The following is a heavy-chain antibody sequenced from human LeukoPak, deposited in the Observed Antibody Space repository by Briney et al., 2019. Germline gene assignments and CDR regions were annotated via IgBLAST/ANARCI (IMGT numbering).Heavy chain of an antibody. J-gene: IGHJ4*02. V-gene: IGHV3-73*01. CDR1: GLTFSGSA. CDR3: TSMITFGGVKDY. D-gene: IGHD3-16*01. CDR2: IRSKANSYAT. Sequence: GGSLRLSCAASGLTFSGSAMHWVRQASGKGLEWVGRIRSKANSYATAYAASVKGRFTISRDDSKNTAYLQMNSLKTEDTAVYYCTSMITFGGVKDYWGQGTLVTVSS.